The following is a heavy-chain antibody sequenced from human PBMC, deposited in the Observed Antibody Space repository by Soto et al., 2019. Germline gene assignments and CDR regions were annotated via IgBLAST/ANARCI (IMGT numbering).Heavy chain of an antibody. CDR1: GYAFTGYY. D-gene: IGHD6-13*01. CDR3: ARAKAPLYSSSWYWFDP. CDR2: INPNSGGT. Sequence: GASVKVSCKASGYAFTGYYMHWVRQAPGQGLEWMGWINPNSGGTNYAQKFQGWVTMTRDTSISTAYMELSRLRSDDTAVYYCARAKAPLYSSSWYWFDPWGQGTLVTVSS. J-gene: IGHJ5*02. V-gene: IGHV1-2*04.